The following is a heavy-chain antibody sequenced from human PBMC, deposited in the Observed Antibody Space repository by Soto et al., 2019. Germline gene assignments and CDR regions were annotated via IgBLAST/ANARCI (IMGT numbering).Heavy chain of an antibody. CDR3: AKDSAARRAEYFQH. CDR1: GFTFSSYA. D-gene: IGHD6-6*01. V-gene: IGHV3-23*01. Sequence: GESLKISCAASGFTFSSYAMSWVRQAPGKGLEWVSAISGSGGSTYYADSVKGRFTISRDNSKNTLYLQMNSLRAEDTAVYYCAKDSAARRAEYFQHWGQGTLVTVSS. J-gene: IGHJ1*01. CDR2: ISGSGGST.